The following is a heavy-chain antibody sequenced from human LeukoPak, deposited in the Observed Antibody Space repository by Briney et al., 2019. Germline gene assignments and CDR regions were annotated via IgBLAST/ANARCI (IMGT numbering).Heavy chain of an antibody. CDR3: ARHRPLYSSGLGEPYYYYMDV. D-gene: IGHD6-25*01. V-gene: IGHV1-69*01. CDR2: IIPIFGTA. CDR1: GGTFSSYA. Sequence: SVKVSCKASGGTFSSYAISWVRQAPGQGLEWMGGIIPIFGTANYAQKFQGRVTITADESTSTAYMELSSLRSEDTAVYYCARHRPLYSSGLGEPYYYYMDVWGKGTTVTVSS. J-gene: IGHJ6*03.